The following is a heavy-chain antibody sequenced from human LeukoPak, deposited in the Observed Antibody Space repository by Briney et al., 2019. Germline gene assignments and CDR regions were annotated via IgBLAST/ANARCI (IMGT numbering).Heavy chain of an antibody. D-gene: IGHD3-9*01. CDR3: VRDAKQYYDILTGYYNNVFET. V-gene: IGHV3-21*01. CDR1: GSTFSSYS. J-gene: IGHJ3*02. Sequence: GGSLRLSCAASGSTFSSYSMNWVRQAPGQGLEWVSSISSGSSYIYYADSVKGRFTVSRDNAKHSLYLQMNSLRAEDTAVYYCVRDAKQYYDILTGYYNNVFETWGQGTMVTVSS. CDR2: ISSGSSYI.